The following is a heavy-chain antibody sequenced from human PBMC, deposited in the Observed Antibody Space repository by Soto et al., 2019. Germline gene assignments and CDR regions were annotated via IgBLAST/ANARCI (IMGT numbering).Heavy chain of an antibody. J-gene: IGHJ4*02. CDR1: GFTYTHYG. CDR2: ISAYNGAT. Sequence: ASVKVSCKPSGFTYTHYGIRWVRQAPGQGLEWMGWISAYNGATNYAQKFRDRLTMTTDASTSTAYMELRSLRSDDTAVYFCARASNASNWDYWGQGTLVTVSS. D-gene: IGHD6-13*01. CDR3: ARASNASNWDY. V-gene: IGHV1-18*01.